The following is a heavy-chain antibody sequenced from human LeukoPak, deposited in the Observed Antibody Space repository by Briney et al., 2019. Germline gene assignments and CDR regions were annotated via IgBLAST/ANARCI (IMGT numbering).Heavy chain of an antibody. CDR3: ARGLKTGSQTYPARY. D-gene: IGHD2-15*01. CDR2: MNPNSGST. CDR1: GYTFTSYD. V-gene: IGHV1-8*01. Sequence: ASVKVSCKASGYTFTSYDINWVRQATGQGLEWMGWMNPNSGSTGYAQKFQGRVTMTRNTSISTAYMELSSLRSEDTAVYYCARGLKTGSQTYPARYWGQGTLVTVSS. J-gene: IGHJ4*02.